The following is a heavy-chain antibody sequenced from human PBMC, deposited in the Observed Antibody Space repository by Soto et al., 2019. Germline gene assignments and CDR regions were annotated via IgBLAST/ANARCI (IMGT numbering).Heavy chain of an antibody. V-gene: IGHV3-7*04. CDR1: RFVFDDYW. D-gene: IGHD1-1*01. CDR3: ARDLRYDGTTAFDY. Sequence: PGGSLRLSCAASRFVFDDYWMNWVRQAPGKGLEWVANIKQDGSEKYYVDSVKGRFTISRDNAKNSLYLQMNSLRAEDTAVYYCARDLRYDGTTAFDYWGQGTLVTVSS. CDR2: IKQDGSEK. J-gene: IGHJ4*02.